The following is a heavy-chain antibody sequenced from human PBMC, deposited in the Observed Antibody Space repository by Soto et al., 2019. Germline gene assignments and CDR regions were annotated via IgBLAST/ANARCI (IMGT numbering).Heavy chain of an antibody. CDR1: GGSFSGYY. CDR3: ARACRYDFWSGYIDAFDP. Sequence: QVQLQQWGAGLLKPSETLSLTCAVYGGSFSGYYWSWIRQPPGKGLEWIGEINHSGSTNYNPSLKSRFTISVDTAKNQFSLKLSSVTGADTAVYYCARACRYDFWSGYIDAFDPWGQGTLVTVSS. V-gene: IGHV4-34*01. J-gene: IGHJ5*02. CDR2: INHSGST. D-gene: IGHD3-3*01.